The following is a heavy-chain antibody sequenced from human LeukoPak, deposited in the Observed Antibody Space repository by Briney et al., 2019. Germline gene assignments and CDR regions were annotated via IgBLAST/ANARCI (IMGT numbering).Heavy chain of an antibody. V-gene: IGHV2-5*01. D-gene: IGHD2-2*01. J-gene: IGHJ5*02. CDR2: IYWNDNE. Sequence: SGPTLVNPTQTLTLTCTFSGFSLSTSGVGVGWFRQPPGKALEWLALIYWNDNEHYSPSLRSRLTITKDTSKNQVVLTMANMDPVDTATYYCAHRRPPAAGDWFVPWGQGTLATVSS. CDR3: AHRRPPAAGDWFVP. CDR1: GFSLSTSGVG.